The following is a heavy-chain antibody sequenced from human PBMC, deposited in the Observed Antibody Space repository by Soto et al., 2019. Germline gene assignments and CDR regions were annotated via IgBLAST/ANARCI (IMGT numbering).Heavy chain of an antibody. CDR2: INAGNGNT. V-gene: IGHV1-3*01. Sequence: ASVKVSCKASGYTFTSYAMHWVRQAPGQRLEWMGWINAGNGNTKYSQKFQGRVTITRDTSASTAYMELSSLRSEDTAVYYCAREELDSSGYDYWGQGTLVTVSS. CDR1: GYTFTSYA. D-gene: IGHD3-22*01. J-gene: IGHJ4*02. CDR3: AREELDSSGYDY.